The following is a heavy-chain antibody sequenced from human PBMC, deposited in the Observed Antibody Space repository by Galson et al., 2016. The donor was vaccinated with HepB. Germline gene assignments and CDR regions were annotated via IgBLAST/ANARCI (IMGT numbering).Heavy chain of an antibody. J-gene: IGHJ4*02. D-gene: IGHD3-10*02. CDR3: AKRHEYCPPVGCSVDY. CDR1: GFTFNKYG. Sequence: SLRLSCAASGFTFNKYGMHWVRQAPGKGLEWVAADSVHGGRKFYADAVKGRFTISRDSANYMLFLQMSSLRDDDTAVYYCAKRHEYCPPVGCSVDYWGQGTLVSVSS. V-gene: IGHV3-30*18. CDR2: DSVHGGRK.